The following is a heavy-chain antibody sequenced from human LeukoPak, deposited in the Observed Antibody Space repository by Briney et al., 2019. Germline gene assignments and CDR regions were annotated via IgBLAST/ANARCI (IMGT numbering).Heavy chain of an antibody. J-gene: IGHJ4*02. CDR2: IYPSNSET. CDR1: GYSFSNYW. D-gene: IGHD2-2*01. V-gene: IGHV5-51*01. CDR3: ARRQGCSSTSCPPDS. Sequence: GESLNISCKGSGYSFSNYWIGWVRQMPGRGLEWIGIIYPSNSETRYSPSFQGQVTISADKSISTAYLQWSSLKASDTTMYYCARRQGCSSTSCPPDSWGQGTLVTVSS.